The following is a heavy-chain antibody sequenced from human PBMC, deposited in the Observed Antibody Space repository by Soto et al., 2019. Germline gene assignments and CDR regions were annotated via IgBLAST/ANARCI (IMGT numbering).Heavy chain of an antibody. J-gene: IGHJ4*02. D-gene: IGHD2-2*01. V-gene: IGHV3-74*01. Sequence: EVQLVESGGGLVQPGGSLRLSCAASGFTLSNYWMHWARQAPGKGLVWVSRISSDGSSTNYADSVKGRFTISRDNAKNTLHLQINSRRAEDTAVYYCARVPYCSSSSCYSYFDSWGQGTLVTVSS. CDR1: GFTLSNYW. CDR2: ISSDGSST. CDR3: ARVPYCSSSSCYSYFDS.